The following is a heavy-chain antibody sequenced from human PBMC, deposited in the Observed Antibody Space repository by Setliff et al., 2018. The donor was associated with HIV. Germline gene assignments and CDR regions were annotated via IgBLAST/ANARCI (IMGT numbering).Heavy chain of an antibody. V-gene: IGHV7-4-1*02. J-gene: IGHJ6*02. CDR2: INTNTGNP. CDR3: ARDLPLPGIAVAASMGRDYYYSMDV. Sequence: ASVKVSCKASGGTFNTHGISWVRQAPGQGLEWMGWINTNTGNPTYAQGFTGRFVFSLDTSVNTAYLQVSSLETEDTAVYYCARDLPLPGIAVAASMGRDYYYSMDVWGQGTTVTVSS. D-gene: IGHD6-19*01. CDR1: GGTFNTHG.